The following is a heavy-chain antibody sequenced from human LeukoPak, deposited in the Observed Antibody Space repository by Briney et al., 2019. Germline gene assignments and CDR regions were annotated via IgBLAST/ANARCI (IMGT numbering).Heavy chain of an antibody. CDR3: ASQEVELPLDY. D-gene: IGHD1-26*01. CDR2: ISSSSSYI. J-gene: IGHJ4*02. CDR1: GFTFSSYS. Sequence: GGSLRLSCAASGFTFSSYSMNWVRQAPGKGLEWVSSISSSSSYICYADSVKGRFTISRDNAKNSLYLQVNSLRAEDTAVYYCASQEVELPLDYWGQGTLVTVSS. V-gene: IGHV3-21*01.